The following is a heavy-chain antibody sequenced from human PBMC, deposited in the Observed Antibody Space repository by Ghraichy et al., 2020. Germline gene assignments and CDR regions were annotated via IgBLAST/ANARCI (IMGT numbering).Heavy chain of an antibody. D-gene: IGHD6-6*01. J-gene: IGHJ4*01. CDR3: ARLYGTSSIFDY. CDR2: IKPDGSEK. CDR1: GFTFSSHW. V-gene: IGHV3-7*01. Sequence: GGSLRLSCAASGFTFSSHWMTWVRQAPGKGLEWVASIKPDGSEKFYVDSVRGRFTISRDNAKNSVYLQMNSLRAEDTAVYYCARLYGTSSIFDYWGQEPWSPSPQ.